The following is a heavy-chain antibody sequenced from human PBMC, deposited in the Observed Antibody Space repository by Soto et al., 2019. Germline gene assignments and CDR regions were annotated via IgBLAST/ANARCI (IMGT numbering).Heavy chain of an antibody. V-gene: IGHV4-59*01. CDR1: GGSTSSYY. CDR3: ARDRAYYESSGLYFDY. Sequence: SETLSLTCTVSGGSTSSYYWSWIRQPPGKGLEWIGYIYYSGSTNYNPSLKSRVTISQDTSKNQFSLKLSSVTAADTAVYYCARDRAYYESSGLYFDYWGQGTLVTVSS. D-gene: IGHD3-22*01. J-gene: IGHJ4*02. CDR2: IYYSGST.